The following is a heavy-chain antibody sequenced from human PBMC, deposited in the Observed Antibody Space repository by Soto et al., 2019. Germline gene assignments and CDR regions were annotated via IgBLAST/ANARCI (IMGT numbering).Heavy chain of an antibody. D-gene: IGHD1-26*01. J-gene: IGHJ4*02. Sequence: GGSLRLSCAASGFTFSSYGMHWVRQAPGKGLEWVAVIWYDGSNKYYADTVKGRITISRDNSKNTLYLQMNSLRTEDTAVYYCARGPSGNLEYWGKGTLVTVSS. CDR1: GFTFSSYG. CDR3: ARGPSGNLEY. CDR2: IWYDGSNK. V-gene: IGHV3-33*01.